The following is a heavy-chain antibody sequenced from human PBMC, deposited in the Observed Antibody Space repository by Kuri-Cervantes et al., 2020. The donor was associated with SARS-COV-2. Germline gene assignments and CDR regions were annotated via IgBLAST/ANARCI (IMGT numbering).Heavy chain of an antibody. D-gene: IGHD3-16*01. Sequence: SETLSLTCTVSGGSISSGDYYWSWIRQPPGEGLEWIGYIYETGSTNYNPSLKSRVTISLDRSKSQFSLNLDSVTAADTAVYYCARGEYSYAPDFDSWGQGTLVTVSS. CDR3: ARGEYSYAPDFDS. V-gene: IGHV4-61*08. CDR1: GGSISSGDYY. CDR2: IYETGST. J-gene: IGHJ4*02.